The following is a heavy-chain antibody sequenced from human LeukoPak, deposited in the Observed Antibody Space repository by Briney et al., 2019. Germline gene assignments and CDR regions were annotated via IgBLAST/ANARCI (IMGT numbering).Heavy chain of an antibody. CDR3: ARSVKDYYDSSGYYYSPPYYFDY. Sequence: SVKVSCKASGYTFTSYDINWVRQATGQGLEWMGGIIPIFGTANYAQKFQGRVTITADESTSTAYMELSSLRSEDTAVYYCARSVKDYYDSSGYYYSPPYYFDYWGQGTLVTVSS. D-gene: IGHD3-22*01. CDR2: IIPIFGTA. V-gene: IGHV1-69*13. CDR1: GYTFTSYD. J-gene: IGHJ4*02.